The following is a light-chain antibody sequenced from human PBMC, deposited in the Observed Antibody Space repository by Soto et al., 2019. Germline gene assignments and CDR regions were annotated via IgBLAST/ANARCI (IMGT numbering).Light chain of an antibody. Sequence: DVVMTQSPLSLPVTLGQPASISCRSSQSPVNSDGNTYLIWFQQRPGQSPRRLIYKVSNRDSGVPDRFSGSGSGTDFTLKISRVEAEDVGVYYCMQGTHWPYTFGQGTKVDIK. CDR3: MQGTHWPYT. J-gene: IGKJ2*01. V-gene: IGKV2-30*01. CDR2: KVS. CDR1: QSPVNSDGNTY.